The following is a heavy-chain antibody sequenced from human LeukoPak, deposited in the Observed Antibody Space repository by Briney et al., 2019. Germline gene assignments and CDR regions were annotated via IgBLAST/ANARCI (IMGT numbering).Heavy chain of an antibody. V-gene: IGHV3-23*01. CDR1: GFTFSNNG. CDR2: IGGDYYT. Sequence: PGGSLRLSCAASGFTFSNNGMSWVRQAPGKGLEWVSSIGGDYYTCYLDSVQGRFTISRDNSKNTLYLQMNSLRAEDTAVYYCAKEALYSSIDYWGQGTLVTVSS. J-gene: IGHJ4*02. D-gene: IGHD2-2*01. CDR3: AKEALYSSIDY.